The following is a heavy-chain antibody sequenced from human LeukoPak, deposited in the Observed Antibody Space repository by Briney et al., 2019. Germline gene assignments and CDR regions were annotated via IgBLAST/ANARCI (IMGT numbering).Heavy chain of an antibody. J-gene: IGHJ3*02. V-gene: IGHV4-59*01. CDR2: IYYSGST. CDR1: GGSIRNYH. D-gene: IGHD4-17*01. Sequence: SETLSLTCTVSGGSIRNYHWSWIRQPPGKGLEWIGYIYYSGSTNYNPSLKSRVTISVDTSKNQFSLKLSSVTAADTAVYYCARLNYGDYSGAFDIWGQGTIITVSS. CDR3: ARLNYGDYSGAFDI.